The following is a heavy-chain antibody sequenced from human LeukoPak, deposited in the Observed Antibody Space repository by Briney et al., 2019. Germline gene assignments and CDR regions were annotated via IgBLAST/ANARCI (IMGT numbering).Heavy chain of an antibody. V-gene: IGHV3-30*02. D-gene: IGHD3-16*01. CDR2: IRHDGSIK. J-gene: IGHJ4*02. CDR3: AKDSLADIDY. CDR1: KFTFSNYV. Sequence: GGSLRLSCAASKFTFSNYVMNWVRQAPGKGLEWVAFIRHDGSIKNYADSVKGRSIISRDNSKNTLYLQMNSLRAEDTAVYYCAKDSLADIDYWGQGTLVTVSS.